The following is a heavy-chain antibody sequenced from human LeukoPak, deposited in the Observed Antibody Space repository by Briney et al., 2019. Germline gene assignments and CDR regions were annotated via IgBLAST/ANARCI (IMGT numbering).Heavy chain of an antibody. J-gene: IGHJ4*02. CDR3: ARHYYGSGTDYYFDY. CDR2: FDPEDGET. V-gene: IGHV1-24*01. Sequence: ASVKVSCKVSGYTLTELSMHWVRQAPGKGLEWMGGFDPEDGETIYAQKFQGRVTMTEDTSTDTAYMELSSLRSEDTAVCYCARHYYGSGTDYYFDYWGQGTLVTVSS. D-gene: IGHD3-10*01. CDR1: GYTLTELS.